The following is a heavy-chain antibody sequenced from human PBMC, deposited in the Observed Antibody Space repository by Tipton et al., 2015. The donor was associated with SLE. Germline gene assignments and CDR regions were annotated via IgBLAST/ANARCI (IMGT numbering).Heavy chain of an antibody. CDR2: IHHSGSI. V-gene: IGHV4-59*08. J-gene: IGHJ4*02. CDR1: SGSISTYH. CDR3: ARHLYNIGWNHFDY. D-gene: IGHD6-19*01. Sequence: TLSLTCTISSGSISTYHWSWLRQPPGKGLEWIGYIHHSGSINYNPSHRSQVTMSMDTSKNQFSLRLSSVTAADTAVYYCARHLYNIGWNHFDYWGPGTLVTVSS.